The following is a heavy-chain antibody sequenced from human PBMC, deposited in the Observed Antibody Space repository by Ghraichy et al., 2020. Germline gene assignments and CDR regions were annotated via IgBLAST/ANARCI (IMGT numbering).Heavy chain of an antibody. J-gene: IGHJ3*02. CDR3: ARLGGYCSSTSLLSCSSGWYSDAFDI. D-gene: IGHD2-2*01. CDR1: GYSFTSYW. CDR2: IYPGDSDT. Sequence: GESLNISCKGSGYSFTSYWIGWVRQMPGKGLEWMGIIYPGDSDTRYSPSFQGQVTISADKSISTAYLQWSSLKASDTAMYYCARLGGYCSSTSLLSCSSGWYSDAFDIWGQGTMVTVSS. V-gene: IGHV5-51*01.